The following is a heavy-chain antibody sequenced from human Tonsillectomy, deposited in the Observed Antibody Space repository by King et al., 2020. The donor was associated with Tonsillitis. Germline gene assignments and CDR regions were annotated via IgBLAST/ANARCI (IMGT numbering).Heavy chain of an antibody. CDR1: GFTFSSYW. CDR3: ARAQEDYFFDY. D-gene: IGHD3/OR15-3a*01. CDR2: INNDGSGT. Sequence: VQLVESGGGLVQPGGSLRLSCAASGFTFSSYWMHWVRQAPGTGPVWVSRINNDGSGTSYADSVKGRFTISRDNAKNTVYLQVNSLRAEDTAVYYCARAQEDYFFDYWGQGTLVTVSS. J-gene: IGHJ4*02. V-gene: IGHV3-74*01.